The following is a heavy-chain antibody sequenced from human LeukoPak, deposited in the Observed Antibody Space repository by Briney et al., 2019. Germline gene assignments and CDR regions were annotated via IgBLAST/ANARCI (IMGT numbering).Heavy chain of an antibody. CDR2: IYYSGST. CDR1: GGSISSSSYY. D-gene: IGHD3-10*01. CDR3: ARRELLSTPDAFDI. J-gene: IGHJ3*02. V-gene: IGHV4-39*01. Sequence: PSQTLSLNCTVSGGSISSSSYYWGWIRQPPGKGLEWIGGIYYSGSTYYNPSRKSRVTISVDTSKNQFSLKVSSVTAADTAVYYCARRELLSTPDAFDIWGQGTMVTVSS.